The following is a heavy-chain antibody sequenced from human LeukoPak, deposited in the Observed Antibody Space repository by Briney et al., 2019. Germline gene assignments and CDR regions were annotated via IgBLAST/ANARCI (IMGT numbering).Heavy chain of an antibody. CDR2: ISGRGDDT. D-gene: IGHD3-3*01. J-gene: IGHJ4*02. CDR3: AKGQSRDDFWSGYLPHFDY. CDR1: GFTFNSYA. Sequence: GGSLRLSCAASGFTFNSYAMTCVRQAPGKGLEWVSSISGRGDDTYSADSVKGRFTISRDNSKNTLYLQMNSLRAEDTAVYYCAKGQSRDDFWSGYLPHFDYWGQGTLVTVFS. V-gene: IGHV3-23*01.